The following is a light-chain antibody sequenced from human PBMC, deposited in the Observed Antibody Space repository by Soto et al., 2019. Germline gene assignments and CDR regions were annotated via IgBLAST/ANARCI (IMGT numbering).Light chain of an antibody. V-gene: IGKV1-39*01. CDR1: QSISSY. Sequence: DLQMTQSPSSLSASVGDRVTITCRASQSISSYLNWYQQKPGKAPKLLIYAASSLRSGVPSRFSGSGSGTDFTLTISSLQPEDFATYYCQQSYSTPQEYTFGQGTKLEIK. CDR2: AAS. J-gene: IGKJ2*01. CDR3: QQSYSTPQEYT.